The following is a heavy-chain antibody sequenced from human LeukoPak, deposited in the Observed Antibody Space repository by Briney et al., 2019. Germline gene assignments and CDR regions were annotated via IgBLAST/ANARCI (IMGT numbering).Heavy chain of an antibody. CDR1: GGTFSSYA. V-gene: IGHV1-69*05. Sequence: SVKVSCKASGGTFSSYAISWVRQAPGQGLEWMGGIIPIFGTANYAQKFQGRVTITTDESTSTAYMELSSLRSEDTAVYYCARGSIVVVPAAMESLYYYYYYMDVWGKGTTVTVSS. D-gene: IGHD2-2*01. J-gene: IGHJ6*03. CDR2: IIPIFGTA. CDR3: ARGSIVVVPAAMESLYYYYYYMDV.